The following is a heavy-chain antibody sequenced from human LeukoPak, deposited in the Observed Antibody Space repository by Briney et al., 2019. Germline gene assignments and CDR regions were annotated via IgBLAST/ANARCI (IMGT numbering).Heavy chain of an antibody. V-gene: IGHV4-34*01. J-gene: IGHJ4*02. D-gene: IGHD6-13*01. Sequence: SETLSLTCAVYGGSFSDYYWSWIRQPPGKGLEWIGEINHSGSTNYNPSLKSRVTISVDTSKNQFSLKLSSVTAADTAAYYCARGVAPGYSSSWYERYSSGPAGYWGQGTLVTVSS. CDR2: INHSGST. CDR1: GGSFSDYY. CDR3: ARGVAPGYSSSWYERYSSGPAGY.